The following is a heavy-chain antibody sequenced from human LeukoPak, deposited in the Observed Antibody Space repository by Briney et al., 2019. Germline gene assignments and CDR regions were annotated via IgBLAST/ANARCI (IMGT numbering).Heavy chain of an antibody. V-gene: IGHV3-15*07. J-gene: IGHJ5*02. D-gene: IGHD4-11*01. Sequence: GGSLRLSCATSGFSFSNAWMNWVRQAPGKGLEWVGRIRSNSDGGTIDYAASVKDRFTLSRDDSKNTLYLQLNSLQTADTAVYYCATDSHDYTWGQGTLVTVSS. CDR3: ATDSHDYT. CDR2: IRSNSDGGTI. CDR1: GFSFSNAW.